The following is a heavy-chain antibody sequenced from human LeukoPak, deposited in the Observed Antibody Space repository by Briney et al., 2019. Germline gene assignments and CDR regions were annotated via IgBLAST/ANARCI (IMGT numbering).Heavy chain of an antibody. J-gene: IGHJ4*02. CDR1: GYPFSDYY. CDR3: ARDHEERGPYLDL. D-gene: IGHD3-10*01. Sequence: ASVKVSCKASGYPFSDYYIHWVQEAPGKGLEWMGRIDPVDGETTYAESFQGRVTLTAVSSKYTIYMELNSLTFADRAVYYCARDHEERGPYLDLWGQGTQVIVSS. V-gene: IGHV1-69-2*01. CDR2: IDPVDGET.